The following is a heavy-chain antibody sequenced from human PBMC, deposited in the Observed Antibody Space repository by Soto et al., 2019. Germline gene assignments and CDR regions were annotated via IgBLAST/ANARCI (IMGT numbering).Heavy chain of an antibody. Sequence: ASVKVSCKASGYTFTSYAMHWVRQAPGQRLEWMGWINAGNGNTKYSQKFQGRVTITRDTSASTAYMELSSLRSEDTAVYYCARALVAPDAFDIWGQGTMVTVSS. CDR3: ARALVAPDAFDI. V-gene: IGHV1-3*01. CDR2: INAGNGNT. CDR1: GYTFTSYA. J-gene: IGHJ3*02. D-gene: IGHD5-12*01.